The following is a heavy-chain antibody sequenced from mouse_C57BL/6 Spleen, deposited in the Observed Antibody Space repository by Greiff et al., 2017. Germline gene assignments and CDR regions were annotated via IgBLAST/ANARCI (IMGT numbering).Heavy chain of an antibody. CDR2: INPGSGGT. D-gene: IGHD2-3*01. Sequence: QVQLQQSGAELVRPGTSVKVSCKASGYAFTNYLIEWVKQRPGQGLEWIGVINPGSGGTNYNEKFKGKATLTADKSSSTAYMQLSSLTSEDSAVYFCARSIYDGYYDAFAYWGQGTLVTVSA. V-gene: IGHV1-54*01. J-gene: IGHJ3*01. CDR3: ARSIYDGYYDAFAY. CDR1: GYAFTNYL.